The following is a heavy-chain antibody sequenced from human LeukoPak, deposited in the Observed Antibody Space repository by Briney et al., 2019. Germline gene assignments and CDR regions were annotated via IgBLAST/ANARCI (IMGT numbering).Heavy chain of an antibody. J-gene: IGHJ5*02. Sequence: SETLSLTCAVYGGSFSGYYWSWIRQPAGKGLEWIGRIYTSGSTNYNPSLKSRVTMSVDTSKNQFSLKLSSVTAADTAVYYCARDRYYYDSSGYRFDPWGQGTLVTASS. V-gene: IGHV4-4*07. CDR1: GGSFSGYY. CDR3: ARDRYYYDSSGYRFDP. CDR2: IYTSGST. D-gene: IGHD3-22*01.